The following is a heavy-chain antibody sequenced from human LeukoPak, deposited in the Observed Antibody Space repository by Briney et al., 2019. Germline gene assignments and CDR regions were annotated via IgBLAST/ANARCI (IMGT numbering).Heavy chain of an antibody. CDR2: FSGSGGST. J-gene: IGHJ5*02. Sequence: GGPLRLPCAVSGFTFSSYAMSGVRKSPGKGLEWVSAFSGSGGSTYYAHSVKGRFPISRDNSKNTLYLQMTSRRAEDTAVYYCAKSARGLWFGGKRWFDPWGRGTLVTVSS. D-gene: IGHD3-10*01. CDR3: AKSARGLWFGGKRWFDP. CDR1: GFTFSSYA. V-gene: IGHV3-23*01.